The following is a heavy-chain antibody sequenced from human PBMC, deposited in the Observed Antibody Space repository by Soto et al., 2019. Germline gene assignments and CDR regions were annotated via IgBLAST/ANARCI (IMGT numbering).Heavy chain of an antibody. Sequence: QVQLVQSGAEVKKPGSSVKVSCKASGGTFSSYAISWVRQAPGQGLEWMGGIIPIFGTANYAQKFQGRVTITADESTRTAYLELSSLRSEDTAVYYCARGPSPGRGVVTAAIHDYYYYGMDVWGQGTTVTVSS. J-gene: IGHJ6*02. CDR3: ARGPSPGRGVVTAAIHDYYYYGMDV. D-gene: IGHD2-2*01. CDR1: GGTFSSYA. CDR2: IIPIFGTA. V-gene: IGHV1-69*01.